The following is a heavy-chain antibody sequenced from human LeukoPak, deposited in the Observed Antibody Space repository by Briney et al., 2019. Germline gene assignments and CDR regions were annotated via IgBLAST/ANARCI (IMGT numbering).Heavy chain of an antibody. D-gene: IGHD3-10*01. Sequence: GESLKISCRGSGYSFTTYWIGWVRQMPGKGLEWTGIVYPDDSDTKYSPSFQGQVTISADKSITTAYLQWSSLKASDTAMYYCARLRGSGTYYYEFDYWGQGTLVTVSS. CDR1: GYSFTTYW. CDR2: VYPDDSDT. J-gene: IGHJ4*02. CDR3: ARLRGSGTYYYEFDY. V-gene: IGHV5-51*01.